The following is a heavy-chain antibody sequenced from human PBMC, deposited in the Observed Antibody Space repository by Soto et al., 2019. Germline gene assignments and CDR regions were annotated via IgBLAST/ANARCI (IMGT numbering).Heavy chain of an antibody. CDR1: GGTFHGYY. CDR2: IYYSGST. CDR3: AIGTWDNSAYYFFDF. D-gene: IGHD3-22*01. Sequence: SETLSLTCAVYGGTFHGYYWACIRQHPGKGLEWIVYIYYSGSTYYNPSLKSRVTISVDTSKNQFSLKLSSVTAADTAVYYCAIGTWDNSAYYFFDFSAQRIQVTVSS. J-gene: IGHJ4*02. V-gene: IGHV4-31*11.